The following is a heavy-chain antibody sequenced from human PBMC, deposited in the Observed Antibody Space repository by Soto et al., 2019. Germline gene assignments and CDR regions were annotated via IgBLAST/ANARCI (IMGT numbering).Heavy chain of an antibody. CDR3: ARGGGIFDY. CDR2: ISYDGSNK. CDR1: GFIFNTYG. J-gene: IGHJ4*02. D-gene: IGHD3-16*01. V-gene: IGHV3-30*03. Sequence: LRLSCAASGFIFNTYGMHWVRQAPGKGLEWVAVISYDGSNKYYAGSVKGRLTISRDNAKNSLYLQMNSLRDEDTAVYYCARGGGIFDYWGQGTLVTVSS.